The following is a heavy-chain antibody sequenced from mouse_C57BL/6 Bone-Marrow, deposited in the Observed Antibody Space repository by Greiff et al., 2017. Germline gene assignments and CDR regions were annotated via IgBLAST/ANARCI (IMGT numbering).Heavy chain of an antibody. V-gene: IGHV1-55*01. CDR2: IYPTSGRT. CDR3: ARSGPLGRSFDY. Sequence: QVQLQQPGAELVKPGASVKMSCKPSGYTFTSYWITWVKQRPGQGLEGIGDIYPTSGRTNYNEKFKSKAILTVDTSSNTAYMQLSSLTSEDSAVFYCARSGPLGRSFDYWGQGTTLTVSS. J-gene: IGHJ2*01. D-gene: IGHD4-1*01. CDR1: GYTFTSYW.